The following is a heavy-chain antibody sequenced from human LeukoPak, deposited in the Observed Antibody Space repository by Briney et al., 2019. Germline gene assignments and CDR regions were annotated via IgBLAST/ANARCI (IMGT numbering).Heavy chain of an antibody. Sequence: GGSLRLSCATFGFTFSNYWMAWVRQAPGKRLEWVANIKQDGREKYHVASVKGRFTISRDNAKNSLYLQMNSLRAEDTALYYCASGDVFNIWGQGTMVTVSS. J-gene: IGHJ3*02. CDR3: ASGDVFNI. V-gene: IGHV3-7*01. CDR1: GFTFSNYW. CDR2: IKQDGREK.